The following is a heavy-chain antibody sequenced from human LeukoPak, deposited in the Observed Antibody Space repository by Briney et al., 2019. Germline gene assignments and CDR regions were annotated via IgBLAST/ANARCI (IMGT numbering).Heavy chain of an antibody. CDR3: ARHKGSSTWYPFDY. J-gene: IGHJ4*02. CDR2: MSKSGST. CDR1: GGSISSYY. D-gene: IGHD6-13*01. V-gene: IGHV4-59*08. Sequence: SETLSLTCIVSGGSISSYYWSWIRQPPGKGLEWIGYMSKSGSTNYNPSLQSRVTILVDTSKNQFSLKLSSATTADTAVYYCARHKGSSTWYPFDYWGQGTLVTVSS.